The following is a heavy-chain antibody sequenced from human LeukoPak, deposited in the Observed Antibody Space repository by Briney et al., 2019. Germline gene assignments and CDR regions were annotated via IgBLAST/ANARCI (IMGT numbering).Heavy chain of an antibody. CDR2: ISGSGVTT. J-gene: IGHJ4*02. Sequence: GGSLRLSCAVSGFTFTSYAMSWVRQAPGKGLEWVSAISGSGVTTYYADSVKGRFTISRDNSKNTLYLQMNSLRAEDTAVYYCAKEHFSSGWYRRFDYWGQGTLVTVSS. V-gene: IGHV3-23*01. CDR3: AKEHFSSGWYRRFDY. CDR1: GFTFTSYA. D-gene: IGHD6-19*01.